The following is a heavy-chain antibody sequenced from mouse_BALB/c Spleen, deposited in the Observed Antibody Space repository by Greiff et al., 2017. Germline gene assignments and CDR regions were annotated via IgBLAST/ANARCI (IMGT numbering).Heavy chain of an antibody. J-gene: IGHJ4*01. D-gene: IGHD2-2*01. CDR1: GYSITSDYA. V-gene: IGHV3-2*02. CDR3: ASYYGYDGGSMDY. CDR2: ISYSGST. Sequence: EVQLKESGPGLVKPSQSLSLTCTVTGYSITSDYAWNWIRQFPGNKLEWMGYISYSGSTSYNPSLKSRISITRDTSKNQFFLQLNSVTTEDTATYYCASYYGYDGGSMDYWGQGTSVTVSS.